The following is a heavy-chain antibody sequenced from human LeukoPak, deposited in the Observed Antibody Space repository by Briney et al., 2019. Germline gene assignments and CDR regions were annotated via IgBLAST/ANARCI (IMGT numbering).Heavy chain of an antibody. J-gene: IGHJ4*02. Sequence: ASVKVSCKASGYTFTSYYMHWVRQAPGQGLEWMGIINPSGGSTSYAQKFQGRVTMTRDMSTSTVYMELSSLRPEDTAVYYCAKDARRTFGLSSGLYRGSYYFDYWGQGTLVTVSS. D-gene: IGHD6-19*01. CDR1: GYTFTSYY. CDR3: AKDARRTFGLSSGLYRGSYYFDY. V-gene: IGHV1-46*01. CDR2: INPSGGST.